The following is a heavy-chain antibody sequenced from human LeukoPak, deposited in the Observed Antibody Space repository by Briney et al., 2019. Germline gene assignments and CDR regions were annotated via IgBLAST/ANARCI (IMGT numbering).Heavy chain of an antibody. CDR1: GYSFTGYY. V-gene: IGHV1-2*02. J-gene: IGHJ4*02. D-gene: IGHD6-19*01. Sequence: GASVKVSCKASGYSFTGYYMHWVRQAPGQGLEWMGWINPNSGGTNYAQKLQGRVTMTTATSTTTAYVELRSLRSDDTAVYYCARGEGSSGRFNDYWGQGTLVTVSS. CDR2: INPNSGGT. CDR3: ARGEGSSGRFNDY.